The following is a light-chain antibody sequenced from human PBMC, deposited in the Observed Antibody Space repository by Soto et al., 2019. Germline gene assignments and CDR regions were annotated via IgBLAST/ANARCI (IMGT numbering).Light chain of an antibody. CDR3: HHYTNWPLT. CDR2: GAS. Sequence: EIIMTQSPATLSVSPGERATLSCRASHSVSSRLAWYQQKPGQAPRLLIYGASTRATGLPARFSGSGSGTEFTLTISSLQSEDFAVYYCHHYTNWPLTFGGGTKVEI. V-gene: IGKV3-15*01. J-gene: IGKJ4*01. CDR1: HSVSSR.